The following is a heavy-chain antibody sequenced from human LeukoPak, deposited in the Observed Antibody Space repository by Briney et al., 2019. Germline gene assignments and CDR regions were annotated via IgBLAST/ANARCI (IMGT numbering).Heavy chain of an antibody. J-gene: IGHJ5*02. D-gene: IGHD6-13*01. Sequence: SETLSLTCAVYGGSFSDHYWSWIRKPPGKGLEWIGYIHKSGITNYNPSLKSRVTMSIDTSKNQFSLELRYVSAADTAVYYCAGHTEQQLFDPWGQGTLVTVSS. CDR3: AGHTEQQLFDP. CDR1: GGSFSDHY. V-gene: IGHV4-59*08. CDR2: IHKSGIT.